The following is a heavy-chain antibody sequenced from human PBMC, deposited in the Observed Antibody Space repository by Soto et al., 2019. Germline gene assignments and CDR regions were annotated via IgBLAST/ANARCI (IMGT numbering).Heavy chain of an antibody. J-gene: IGHJ4*02. Sequence: QVQLVQSGAEVKKPGSSVKVSCKASGGTFSSYAISWVRQAPGQGLEWMGGIIPIFGTANYAQKFQGRVTITADESTSTAYMELSSLRSEDTAVYYCARDQRSITIFRVVSYFDYWGQGTLVTVSS. CDR2: IIPIFGTA. V-gene: IGHV1-69*01. CDR1: GGTFSSYA. D-gene: IGHD3-3*01. CDR3: ARDQRSITIFRVVSYFDY.